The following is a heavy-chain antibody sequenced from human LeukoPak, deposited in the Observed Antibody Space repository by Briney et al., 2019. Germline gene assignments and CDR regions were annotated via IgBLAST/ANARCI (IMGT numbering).Heavy chain of an antibody. CDR1: GFTFSSYG. Sequence: QSGGSLILSCAASGFTFSSYGMHWVHQAPGKGLEWVAVISYDGSNKYYADSVKGRFTISRDNSKNTLYLQMNSLRAEDTAVYYCAKGRLQLVLWFDPWGQGTLVTVSS. V-gene: IGHV3-30*18. CDR3: AKGRLQLVLWFDP. J-gene: IGHJ5*02. D-gene: IGHD6-13*01. CDR2: ISYDGSNK.